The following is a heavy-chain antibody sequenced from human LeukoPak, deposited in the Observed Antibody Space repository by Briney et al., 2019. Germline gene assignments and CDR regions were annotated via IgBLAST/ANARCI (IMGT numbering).Heavy chain of an antibody. V-gene: IGHV3-48*03. CDR2: ISSSGSTI. J-gene: IGHJ6*03. CDR1: GFTFSSYE. Sequence: GGSLRLSCAASGFTFSSYEMNWVRQAPGKGLEWVSYISSSGSTIYYADSVKGRFTISRDNAKNSLYLQMNSLRAEDTAVYYCARADIVVVPAAIAYYYYYYMDVWGKGTTVTISS. CDR3: ARADIVVVPAAIAYYYYYYMDV. D-gene: IGHD2-2*01.